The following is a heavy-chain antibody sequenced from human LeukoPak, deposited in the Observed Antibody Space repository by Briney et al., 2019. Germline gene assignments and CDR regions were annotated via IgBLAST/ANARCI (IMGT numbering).Heavy chain of an antibody. CDR1: GYTFTAYY. D-gene: IGHD6-19*01. CDR3: ARELTAVAGTGFDY. V-gene: IGHV1-2*02. CDR2: INPNSGGT. Sequence: GASVKVSCKASGYTFTAYYIHWLRQAPGQGPEWMGWINPNSGGTNYAQKFQGRVTMTRDTSISTAYMELSRLRSDDTAVYYCARELTAVAGTGFDYWGQGTLVTVSS. J-gene: IGHJ4*02.